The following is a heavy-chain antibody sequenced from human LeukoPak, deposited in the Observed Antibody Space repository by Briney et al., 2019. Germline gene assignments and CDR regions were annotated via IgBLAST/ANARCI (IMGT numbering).Heavy chain of an antibody. D-gene: IGHD2-2*01. CDR1: GYTFTGYY. CDR3: ARGYRYCSSTSCPQYSWFDP. Sequence: LGASVKVSCKASGYTFTGYYMHWVRQAPGQGLEWMGWINPNSGGTNYAQKFQGRVTMTRDTSISTAYMELSRLRSDDTAVYYCARGYRYCSSTSCPQYSWFDPWGQGTLVTVSS. V-gene: IGHV1-2*03. J-gene: IGHJ5*02. CDR2: INPNSGGT.